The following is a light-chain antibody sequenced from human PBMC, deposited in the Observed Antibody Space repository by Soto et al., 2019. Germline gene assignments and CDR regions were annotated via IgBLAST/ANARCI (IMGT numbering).Light chain of an antibody. CDR1: QTVANY. J-gene: IGKJ5*01. CDR3: QQSYSIPYT. CDR2: TAS. V-gene: IGKV1-39*01. Sequence: DIQMTQSPSSLSAFVGDRFTITCRASQTVANYFNWYQQKPGNAPKLLIYTASSLQTGVPSRFSASGSGTDFTLTISSLQPEDFATYYCQQSYSIPYTFGQGTRLEIK.